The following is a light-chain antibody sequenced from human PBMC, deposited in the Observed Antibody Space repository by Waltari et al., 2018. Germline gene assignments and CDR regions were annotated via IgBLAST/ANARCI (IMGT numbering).Light chain of an antibody. V-gene: IGKV1-5*01. CDR2: EVS. CDR1: QSINRW. Sequence: DIQMTQSPSTLSAFVGERVTITCRASQSINRWVAWYQQKPGKAPQLLIHEVSSLVSGVPSRFSGSGSGTEFTLTISSLQPDDFATYYCQQYNSDDWTFGQGTKVEI. CDR3: QQYNSDDWT. J-gene: IGKJ1*01.